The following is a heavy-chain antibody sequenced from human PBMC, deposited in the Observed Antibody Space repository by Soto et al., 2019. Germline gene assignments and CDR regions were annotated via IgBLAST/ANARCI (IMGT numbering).Heavy chain of an antibody. CDR1: GYTFTNYY. CDR3: ARVDNDY. Sequence: QVQLVQSGAEVKKPGASVKVSCKASGYTFTNYYVQWVRQAPGQGLEWMGVIHPDGGHTTYSQKFQDIVTMNSDHFTSTIYMELGSLRSEDTAVYYCARVDNDYWGQGTLVTVSS. V-gene: IGHV1-46*01. J-gene: IGHJ4*02. CDR2: IHPDGGHT.